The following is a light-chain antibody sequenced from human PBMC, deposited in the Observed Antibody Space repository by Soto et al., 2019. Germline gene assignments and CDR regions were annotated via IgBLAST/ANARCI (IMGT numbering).Light chain of an antibody. CDR2: DVS. Sequence: QSALTQPRSVSGSPGQSVTISCTGTSSDVGGYDFVSWYQQHPGKAPKLMISDVSKRPSGVPDRFSGSKSGNTASLTISGLQAEDEADYYCCTYAGSDTFWIFGGGTELTVL. CDR3: CTYAGSDTFWI. CDR1: SSDVGGYDF. J-gene: IGLJ3*02. V-gene: IGLV2-11*01.